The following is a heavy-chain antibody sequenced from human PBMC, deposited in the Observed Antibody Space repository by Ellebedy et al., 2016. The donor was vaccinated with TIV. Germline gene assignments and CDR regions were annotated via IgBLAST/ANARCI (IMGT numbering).Heavy chain of an antibody. CDR3: ARGGSYRGMDV. V-gene: IGHV3-74*01. CDR1: GFTFSSYW. CDR2: INSDRSST. D-gene: IGHD1-26*01. J-gene: IGHJ6*02. Sequence: GESLKISCAASGFTFSSYWMHWVRQAPGKGLVWVSRINSDRSSTSYADSVKGRFTISRDNATNTLYLQMNSLRAEDTSVYYCARGGSYRGMDVWGQGTTVTVSS.